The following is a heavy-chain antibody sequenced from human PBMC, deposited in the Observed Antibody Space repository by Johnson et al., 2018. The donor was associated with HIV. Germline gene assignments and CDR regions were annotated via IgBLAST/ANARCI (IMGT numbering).Heavy chain of an antibody. J-gene: IGHJ3*01. V-gene: IGHV3-30*04. CDR2: IWYDGSNK. Sequence: QVQLVESGGGLVQPGGSLRLSCAASRFTFSSYAMHWVRQAPGTGLEWVAVIWYDGSNKYYTDSVKGRFTISRDNSKNTLYLQMNSLRAEDTAVYYCARDLAGTERGNAFDVWGQGTMVTVSS. CDR1: RFTFSSYA. CDR3: ARDLAGTERGNAFDV. D-gene: IGHD1-1*01.